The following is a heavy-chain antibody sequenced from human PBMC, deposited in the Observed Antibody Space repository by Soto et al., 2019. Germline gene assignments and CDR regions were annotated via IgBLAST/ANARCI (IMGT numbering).Heavy chain of an antibody. Sequence: QVQLVQSGAEVKKPGSSVKVSCKASGGTFSSYAISWVRQAPGQGLEWMGGIIPIFGAANYAQKFQGRVTITADESTNTAYMELSSLRFEDTAVYYCAILEGPTVTTLDAFDIWGQGTMVTVSS. CDR3: AILEGPTVTTLDAFDI. V-gene: IGHV1-69*01. CDR2: IIPIFGAA. J-gene: IGHJ3*02. D-gene: IGHD4-17*01. CDR1: GGTFSSYA.